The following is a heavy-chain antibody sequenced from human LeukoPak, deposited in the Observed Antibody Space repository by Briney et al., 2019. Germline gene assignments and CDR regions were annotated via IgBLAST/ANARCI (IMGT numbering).Heavy chain of an antibody. V-gene: IGHV1-18*01. CDR1: GYAFTDFG. Sequence: ASVKVSCKASGYAFTDFGVSWVRQAPGQGLEWMGWISAYNGNTNYVQKFQGRVTMTRDTSISTAYMELSRLRSDDTAVYYCARVPHYYDILTGYYTAPPIYYYYYGMDVWGQGTTVTVSS. D-gene: IGHD3-9*01. J-gene: IGHJ6*02. CDR2: ISAYNGNT. CDR3: ARVPHYYDILTGYYTAPPIYYYYYGMDV.